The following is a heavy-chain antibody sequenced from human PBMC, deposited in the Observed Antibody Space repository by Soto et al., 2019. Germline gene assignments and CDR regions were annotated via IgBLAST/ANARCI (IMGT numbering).Heavy chain of an antibody. Sequence: ASVNVSCKASGYTFTSYYMHWVRQAPGQGLEWMGIINPSGGSTSYAQKFKGRVTMTRDTSSSTVYMELSSLRSEDTAVYYCARGVIAAAIYMDVWGKGTTVTVSS. J-gene: IGHJ6*03. D-gene: IGHD6-13*01. CDR1: GYTFTSYY. CDR3: ARGVIAAAIYMDV. V-gene: IGHV1-46*03. CDR2: INPSGGST.